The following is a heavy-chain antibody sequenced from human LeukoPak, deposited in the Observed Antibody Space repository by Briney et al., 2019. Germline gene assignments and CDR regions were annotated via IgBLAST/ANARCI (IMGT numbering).Heavy chain of an antibody. V-gene: IGHV3-23*01. Sequence: PGGSLRLSCAASGFTFSSYDMRWVRQAPGKGLEWVSDISGSGGSTYYADSVKGRFTISRENSKNTLYPQMNSLRAEDTAVYYWAKDFRGHSYLFDFWGQETLVTLSS. CDR2: ISGSGGST. CDR3: AKDFRGHSYLFDF. CDR1: GFTFSSYD. D-gene: IGHD5-18*01. J-gene: IGHJ4*02.